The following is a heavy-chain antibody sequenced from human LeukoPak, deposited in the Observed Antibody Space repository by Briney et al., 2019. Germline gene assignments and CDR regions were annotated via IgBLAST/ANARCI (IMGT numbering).Heavy chain of an antibody. Sequence: PSETLSLTCTVSGGSVSDPTYYWSWIRQPPGKGLEWIGYIYYSGSTNYNPSLKSRVTISVDTSKNQFSLKLSSVTAADTAVYYCARHQGYYYDSSGYDTFDYWGQGTLVTVSS. D-gene: IGHD3-22*01. CDR2: IYYSGST. J-gene: IGHJ4*02. V-gene: IGHV4-61*01. CDR3: ARHQGYYYDSSGYDTFDY. CDR1: GGSVSDPTYY.